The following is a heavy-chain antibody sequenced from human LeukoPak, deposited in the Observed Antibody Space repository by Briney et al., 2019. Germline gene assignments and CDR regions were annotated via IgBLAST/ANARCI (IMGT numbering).Heavy chain of an antibody. CDR1: GFTFSGSA. J-gene: IGHJ6*02. CDR3: TSLGGSGWPSGMDV. D-gene: IGHD6-19*01. Sequence: GGSLRLSCAASGFTFSGSAMHWVRQASGKGQEWVGRIRSKANSYATAYAASVKGRFTISRDDSKNTAYLQMNSLKTEDTAVYYCTSLGGSGWPSGMDVWGQGTTVTVSS. CDR2: IRSKANSYAT. V-gene: IGHV3-73*01.